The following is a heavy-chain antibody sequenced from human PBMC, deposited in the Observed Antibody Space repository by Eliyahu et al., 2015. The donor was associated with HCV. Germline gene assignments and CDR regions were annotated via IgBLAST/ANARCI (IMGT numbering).Heavy chain of an antibody. D-gene: IGHD3-3*01. V-gene: IGHV3-48*01. CDR3: AREQDDFWSGYPAGSYYYYYGMDV. Sequence: EVQLVESGGGLVQPGGSLRLSCAASGFTFXSYSMNWVRQAPGKGLEWVSYISSSSSTIYYADSVKGRFTISRDNAKNSLYLQMNSLRAEDTAVYYCAREQDDFWSGYPAGSYYYYYGMDVWGQGTTVTVSS. CDR2: ISSSSSTI. J-gene: IGHJ6*02. CDR1: GFTFXSYS.